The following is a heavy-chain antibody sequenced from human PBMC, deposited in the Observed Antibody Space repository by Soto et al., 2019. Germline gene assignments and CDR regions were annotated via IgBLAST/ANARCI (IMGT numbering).Heavy chain of an antibody. Sequence: PGGSLRLSCAASGFTFSSYAMSWVRQAPGKGLEWVSAISGSGGSTYYADSVKGRFTISRDNSKNTLYLQMNSLRAEDTAVYYCAKDGGYSYGFYGMDVWCQGTTVTVSS. CDR2: ISGSGGST. CDR3: AKDGGYSYGFYGMDV. V-gene: IGHV3-23*01. CDR1: GFTFSSYA. D-gene: IGHD5-18*01. J-gene: IGHJ6*02.